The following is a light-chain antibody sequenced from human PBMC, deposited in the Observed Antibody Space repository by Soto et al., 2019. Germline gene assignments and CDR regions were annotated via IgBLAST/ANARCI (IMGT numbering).Light chain of an antibody. V-gene: IGKV3-15*01. Sequence: EIVMTQSPATLSLSPGQRATLSCGASQSVSSKLAWYHQRPGQAPRLLIYSASTRATGIPARFSGSGSGTEFTLTISSLQSEDFAVYYCHQYNHWLTWSFGQGTKVDIK. CDR2: SAS. J-gene: IGKJ1*01. CDR1: QSVSSK. CDR3: HQYNHWLTWS.